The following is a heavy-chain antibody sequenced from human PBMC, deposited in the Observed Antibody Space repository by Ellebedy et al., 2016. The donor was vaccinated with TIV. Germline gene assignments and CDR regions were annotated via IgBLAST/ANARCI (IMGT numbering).Heavy chain of an antibody. V-gene: IGHV3-30*19. CDR1: GFTFSSYG. Sequence: GGSLRLSCAASGFTFSSYGMHWVRQAPGKGLEWVAVISYDGRSDHYADSVWGRFTISRDNSEKTLYLQMNSLRTEDTAMYYCVRGDPGYCSSASCFGNFYDYWGQGTLVTVS. CDR2: ISYDGRSD. CDR3: VRGDPGYCSSASCFGNFYDY. J-gene: IGHJ4*02. D-gene: IGHD2-2*01.